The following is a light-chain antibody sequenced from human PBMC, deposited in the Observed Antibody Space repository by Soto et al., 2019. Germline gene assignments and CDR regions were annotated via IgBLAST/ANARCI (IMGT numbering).Light chain of an antibody. V-gene: IGKV3-11*01. Sequence: ELVLTQSPATLSLSPGARATLSCRASQSVSSYLAWYQQKPGQAPRLLIYDASNGATGIPARFSDIVSGTDFTLTIRRLEPEDFAFYYGQQRSNWPPFTFGPGTKVDI. CDR3: QQRSNWPPFT. J-gene: IGKJ3*01. CDR1: QSVSSY. CDR2: DAS.